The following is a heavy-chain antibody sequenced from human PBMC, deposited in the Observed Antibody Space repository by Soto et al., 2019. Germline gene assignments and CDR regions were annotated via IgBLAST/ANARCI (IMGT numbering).Heavy chain of an antibody. V-gene: IGHV4-39*01. CDR2: INYSGRT. Sequence: QLQLQESGPGLVKPSETLSLTCTVSGASITSSSYYWGWIRQPPGKGLEWIGSINYSGRTYYNPSLKSRVTISVDTSNNQFSLKLSSVTAADTAVYYCARQVIDYYGSGTNYNWFDPWGQGTLVTVSS. CDR1: GASITSSSYY. J-gene: IGHJ5*02. D-gene: IGHD3-10*01. CDR3: ARQVIDYYGSGTNYNWFDP.